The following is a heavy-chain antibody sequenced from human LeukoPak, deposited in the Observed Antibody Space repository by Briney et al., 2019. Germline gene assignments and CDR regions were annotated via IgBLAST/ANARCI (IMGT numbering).Heavy chain of an antibody. J-gene: IGHJ5*02. V-gene: IGHV4-59*08. Sequence: PSETLSLTCTVSGGSISSYYWSWIRQPPGKGLEWIGYIYYSGSTNYNPSLKSRVTISVDTSKNQFSLKLSSVTAADTAVYYCARRKVAGRLDPWGQGTLVTVSS. CDR3: ARRKVAGRLDP. CDR2: IYYSGST. CDR1: GGSISSYY. D-gene: IGHD6-19*01.